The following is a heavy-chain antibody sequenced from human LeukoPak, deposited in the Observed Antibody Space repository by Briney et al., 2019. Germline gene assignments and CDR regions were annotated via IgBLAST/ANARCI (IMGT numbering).Heavy chain of an antibody. D-gene: IGHD4-11*01. J-gene: IGHJ4*02. V-gene: IGHV1-69*04. Sequence: ASVKVSCKASGGTFSSYAISWVRQAPGQGLEWMGRIIPILGIANYAQKFQGRVTITADKSTSTAYMELSSLRSDDTAVYYCAREGATDFYFDPWGQGTLVTVSS. CDR3: AREGATDFYFDP. CDR2: IIPILGIA. CDR1: GGTFSSYA.